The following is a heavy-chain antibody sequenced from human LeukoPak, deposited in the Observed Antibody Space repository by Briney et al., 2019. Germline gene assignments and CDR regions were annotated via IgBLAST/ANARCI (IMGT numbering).Heavy chain of an antibody. Sequence: PGGSLRLSCAASGFTFSSYAMSWVRQAPGKGLEWVSAISGSGGSTYYADSVKGRFTISRDSSKNTLYLQMNSLRAEDTAVYYCAKVGDSSGYIYYFDYWGQGTLVTVSS. V-gene: IGHV3-23*01. CDR1: GFTFSSYA. J-gene: IGHJ4*02. CDR2: ISGSGGST. CDR3: AKVGDSSGYIYYFDY. D-gene: IGHD3-22*01.